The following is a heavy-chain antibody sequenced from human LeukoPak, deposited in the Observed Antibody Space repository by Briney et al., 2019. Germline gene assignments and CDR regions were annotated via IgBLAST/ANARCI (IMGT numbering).Heavy chain of an antibody. CDR1: GYTFPDFY. CDR3: ARVELSSSGSYYFDY. Sequence: ASVKVSCKTSGYTFPDFYLHRLRQSPGQGLEWMGRINPNSGVTNSAQKFQDRVTMTRDTSIDTAYMELNSLRFDDTAVYYCARVELSSSGSYYFDYWGQGTLVTVSS. V-gene: IGHV1-2*06. J-gene: IGHJ4*02. D-gene: IGHD1-1*01. CDR2: INPNSGVT.